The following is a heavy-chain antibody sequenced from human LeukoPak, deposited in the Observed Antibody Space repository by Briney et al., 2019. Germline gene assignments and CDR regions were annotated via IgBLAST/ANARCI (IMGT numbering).Heavy chain of an antibody. CDR3: ARSMGSSLDAFDI. Sequence: GESLKISCKGSGYSFTSYWIGWVRQMPGKGLEWMGIIYPGDSDTRYSPSFQGQVTISADKSISTAYLQWSSLKASDIAMYYCARSMGSSLDAFDIWGQGTMVTVSS. D-gene: IGHD2-2*01. CDR2: IYPGDSDT. CDR1: GYSFTSYW. V-gene: IGHV5-51*01. J-gene: IGHJ3*02.